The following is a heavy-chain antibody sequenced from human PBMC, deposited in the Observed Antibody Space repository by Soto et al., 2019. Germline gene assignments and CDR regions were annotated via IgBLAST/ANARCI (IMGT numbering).Heavy chain of an antibody. J-gene: IGHJ4*02. Sequence: QVQLVQSGAEVKKPGASVKVSCKASGYTFTSYAMHWVRQAPGQRLEWMGWINAGNGNTKYSQKFQGRVTITRDTSSSTAYMELSSLRSEDTAVYYCAKGYCTNGVCSDYWGQGTLVTVSS. V-gene: IGHV1-3*01. CDR3: AKGYCTNGVCSDY. CDR2: INAGNGNT. D-gene: IGHD2-8*01. CDR1: GYTFTSYA.